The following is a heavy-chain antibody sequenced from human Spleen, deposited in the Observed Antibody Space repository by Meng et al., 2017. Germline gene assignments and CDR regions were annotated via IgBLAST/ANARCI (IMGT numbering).Heavy chain of an antibody. CDR3: ARDQNYYDSSGYYYAFYYFDY. CDR2: IKQDGSEK. J-gene: IGHJ4*02. CDR1: GFTFSSYW. D-gene: IGHD3-22*01. Sequence: GESLKISCAASGFTFSSYWMSWVRQAPGKGLEWVANIKQDGSEKYYVDSVKGRFTISRDNAKNSLYLQMNSLRAEDTAVYYCARDQNYYDSSGYYYAFYYFDYWGQGTLVTVSS. V-gene: IGHV3-7*01.